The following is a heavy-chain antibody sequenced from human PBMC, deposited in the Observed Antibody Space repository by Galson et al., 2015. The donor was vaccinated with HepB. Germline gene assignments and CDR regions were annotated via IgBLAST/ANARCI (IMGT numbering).Heavy chain of an antibody. D-gene: IGHD3-16*02. CDR1: GFTFTTYS. Sequence: LRLSCAASGFTFTTYSMNWVRQAPGKGLEWVSSISTSSSYIYYADSVKGRFTISRDNAKNSLFLQMNSLRADDTAVYYCARGDSDYVWGSYRLENGRYSFDYWGQGTLVTVSS. V-gene: IGHV3-21*01. CDR3: ARGDSDYVWGSYRLENGRYSFDY. CDR2: ISTSSSYI. J-gene: IGHJ4*02.